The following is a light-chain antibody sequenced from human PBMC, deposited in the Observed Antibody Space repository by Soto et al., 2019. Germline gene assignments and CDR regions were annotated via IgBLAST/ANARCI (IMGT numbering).Light chain of an antibody. CDR3: AAWDDSLNGWV. CDR1: SSNIGNNY. Sequence: QSVLTQPPSASGTPGQRVAISCSGSSSNIGNNYIHWYQQLPGTAPKLLIYSNNQRPSGVPDRFSGSKSGTSASLAISGLQSEDEADYYCAAWDDSLNGWVFGGGTQLTVL. V-gene: IGLV1-44*01. CDR2: SNN. J-gene: IGLJ3*02.